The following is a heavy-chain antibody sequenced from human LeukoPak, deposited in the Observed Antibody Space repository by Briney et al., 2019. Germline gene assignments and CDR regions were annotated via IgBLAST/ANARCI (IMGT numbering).Heavy chain of an antibody. V-gene: IGHV3-49*04. Sequence: GGSLRLSCTASGFTFGDYAMSWVRQAPGKGLEWVGFIRGKAYGGTTEYAASVKGRFTISRDDSKSIAYLQMTSLKTEDTAMYYCTKTIAVAGTRVLFDYWGQGTLVTVSS. CDR1: GFTFGDYA. D-gene: IGHD6-19*01. J-gene: IGHJ4*02. CDR3: TKTIAVAGTRVLFDY. CDR2: IRGKAYGGTT.